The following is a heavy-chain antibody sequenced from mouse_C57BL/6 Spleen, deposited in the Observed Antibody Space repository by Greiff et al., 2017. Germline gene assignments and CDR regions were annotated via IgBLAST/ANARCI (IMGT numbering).Heavy chain of an antibody. Sequence: QVHVKQPGAELGKPGASVKLSCKASGYTFTSYWMHWVKQRPGQGLEWIGMIHPNSGSTNYNEKFKSKATLTVDKSSSTAYMQLSSLTSEDSAVYYCAKLGDGSYWGQGTLVTVSA. V-gene: IGHV1-64*01. CDR3: AKLGDGSY. D-gene: IGHD2-3*01. CDR2: IHPNSGST. CDR1: GYTFTSYW. J-gene: IGHJ3*01.